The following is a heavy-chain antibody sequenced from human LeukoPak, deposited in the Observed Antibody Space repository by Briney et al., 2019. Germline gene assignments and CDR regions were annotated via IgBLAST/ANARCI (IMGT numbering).Heavy chain of an antibody. CDR1: GFTVSSNY. V-gene: IGHV3-53*01. D-gene: IGHD6-13*01. CDR2: IYSGGAT. J-gene: IGHJ4*02. CDR3: ARDSSSWYLGIDY. Sequence: GGSLRLSCAVSGFTVSSNYMNWVRQTPGKGLEWVSVIYSGGATYYADSVKGRFTISRDNAKNSLYLQMNSLRAEDTAVYYCARDSSSWYLGIDYWGQGTLVTVSS.